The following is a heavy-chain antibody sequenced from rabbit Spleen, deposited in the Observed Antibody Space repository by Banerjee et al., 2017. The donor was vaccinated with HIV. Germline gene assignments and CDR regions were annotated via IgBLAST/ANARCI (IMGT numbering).Heavy chain of an antibody. D-gene: IGHD1-1*01. CDR2: INMVTGKG. J-gene: IGHJ4*01. CDR1: GVSFTGDSFSGDSY. Sequence: QSLEESGGDLVKPGASLTLTCTASGVSFTGDSFSGDSYMCWVRQAPGKGLEWITCINMVTGKGVYASWAKGRFIMSRTSSTKVTLQMTSLTAADTATYFCARDLVAVIGWNFSLWGPGTLVTVS. CDR3: ARDLVAVIGWNFSL. V-gene: IGHV1S40*01.